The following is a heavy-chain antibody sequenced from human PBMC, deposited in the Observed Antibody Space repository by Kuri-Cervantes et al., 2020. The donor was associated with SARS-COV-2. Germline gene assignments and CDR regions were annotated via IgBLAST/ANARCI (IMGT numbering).Heavy chain of an antibody. CDR1: GGSFSGYY. CDR2: INHSGST. CDR3: ARELIYDCVWGSPRKCWFDP. J-gene: IGHJ5*02. D-gene: IGHD3-16*01. Sequence: SQTLSLTCAVHGGSFSGYYWSWIRQPPGKGLEWIGEINHSGSTNYNPSLKSRVTISVDTSKNQFSLKLSSVTAADTAVYYCARELIYDCVWGSPRKCWFDPWGQGTLVTVSS. V-gene: IGHV4-34*01.